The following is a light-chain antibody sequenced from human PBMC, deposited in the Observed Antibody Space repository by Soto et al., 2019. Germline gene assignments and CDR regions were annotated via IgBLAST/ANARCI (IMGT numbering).Light chain of an antibody. CDR2: SAS. J-gene: IGKJ1*01. CDR3: QQLNRFPRT. CDR1: QDISSY. V-gene: IGKV1-9*01. Sequence: DIQLTQSTSCLSASVGDRVTITCRASQDISSYLAWYQQRPGKVPRFLTHSASTLQSGVPSRFSATGSGTTFTLTISSLQPEDIATYYCQQLNRFPRTFGQGTKVEV.